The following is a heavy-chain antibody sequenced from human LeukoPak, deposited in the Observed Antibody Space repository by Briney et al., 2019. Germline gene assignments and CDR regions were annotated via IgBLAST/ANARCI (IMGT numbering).Heavy chain of an antibody. V-gene: IGHV3-13*05. CDR3: ARGRVWGSYKYFDY. Sequence: GGSLRLSCAASGFTFSSYDMHWVRQATGKGLEWVSAIGTAGDPYYPGSVKGRFTISRENAKNSLYLQMSSLRAGDTAVYYCARGRVWGSYKYFDYWGQGTLVTVSS. J-gene: IGHJ4*02. CDR2: IGTAGDP. CDR1: GFTFSSYD. D-gene: IGHD3-16*01.